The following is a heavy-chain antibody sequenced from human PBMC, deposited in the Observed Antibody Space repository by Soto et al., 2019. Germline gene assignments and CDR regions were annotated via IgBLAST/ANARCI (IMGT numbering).Heavy chain of an antibody. Sequence: QVQLVESGGGVVQPGRSLRLSCAASGFTFSHYAMHWVRQAPGKGLEWVALMSYDGSNEYYADSVKGRFTISRANSKNTRHLQMNSLRAEDPAAYYCAKDGRHNFDYWGQGTLVTVSS. CDR3: AKDGRHNFDY. V-gene: IGHV3-30*18. J-gene: IGHJ4*02. CDR2: MSYDGSNE. CDR1: GFTFSHYA.